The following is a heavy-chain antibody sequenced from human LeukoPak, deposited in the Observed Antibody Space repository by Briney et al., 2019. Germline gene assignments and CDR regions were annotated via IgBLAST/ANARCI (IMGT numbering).Heavy chain of an antibody. J-gene: IGHJ4*02. CDR1: GGSFSGYY. CDR3: ARGPEDYVWGSYRPFDY. V-gene: IGHV4-34*01. Sequence: SETLSLTCAVYGGSFSGYYWSWIRQPPGKGLEGIGEINHSGSTKYNPSLKSRVTISVDTSKNQFSLKLSSVTAADTAVYYCARGPEDYVWGSYRPFDYWGQGTLVTVSS. CDR2: INHSGST. D-gene: IGHD3-16*02.